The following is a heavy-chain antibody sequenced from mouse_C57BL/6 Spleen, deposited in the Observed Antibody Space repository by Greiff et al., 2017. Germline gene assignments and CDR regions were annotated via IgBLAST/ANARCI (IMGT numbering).Heavy chain of an antibody. CDR1: GYSFTSYY. Sequence: VQLQQSGPELVKPGASVKISCKASGYSFTSYYIHWVKQRPGQGLEWIGWIYPGSGNTKYNEKFKGKATLTADTSSSTAYMQLSSLTSEDSAVYYCARSGSSPYCYFDVWGTGTPVTVSS. J-gene: IGHJ1*03. CDR3: ARSGSSPYCYFDV. D-gene: IGHD1-1*01. V-gene: IGHV1-66*01. CDR2: IYPGSGNT.